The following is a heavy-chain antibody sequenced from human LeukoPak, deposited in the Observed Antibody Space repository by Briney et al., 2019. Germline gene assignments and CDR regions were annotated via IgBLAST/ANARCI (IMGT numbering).Heavy chain of an antibody. V-gene: IGHV4-34*01. J-gene: IGHJ4*02. CDR1: GGSFSGYY. CDR3: ATAIPGWSYFDY. CDR2: IYYSGST. D-gene: IGHD3-3*01. Sequence: SETLSLTCAVYGGSFSGYYWSWIRQPPGKGLEWIGSIYYSGSTYYNPSLKSRVTISVDTSKNQFSLKLSSVTAADTAVYYCATAIPGWSYFDYWGQGTLVTVSS.